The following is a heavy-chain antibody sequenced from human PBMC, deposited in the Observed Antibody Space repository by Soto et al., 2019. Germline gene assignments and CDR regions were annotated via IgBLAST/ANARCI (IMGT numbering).Heavy chain of an antibody. Sequence: GGSLRLSCGALGFTFDDYAMHWVRQAPGKGLEWVSGISWSSGNIGYADSVKGRFTISRDNAKNSLYLQMNNLRAEDTALYYCAKDTTYCSGGSCYSDAFDIWGQGTMVTVSS. CDR2: ISWSSGNI. V-gene: IGHV3-9*01. D-gene: IGHD2-15*01. CDR1: GFTFDDYA. J-gene: IGHJ3*02. CDR3: AKDTTYCSGGSCYSDAFDI.